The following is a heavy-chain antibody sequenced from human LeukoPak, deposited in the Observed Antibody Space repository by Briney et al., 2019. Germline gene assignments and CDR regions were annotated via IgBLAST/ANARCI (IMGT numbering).Heavy chain of an antibody. D-gene: IGHD3-16*01. CDR2: IYYSGST. CDR3: ARGGGYNWFDP. CDR1: GYSISSGYY. V-gene: IGHV4-61*01. J-gene: IGHJ5*02. Sequence: PSETLSLTCTVSGYSISSGYYWGWIRQPPGKGLEWIGYIYYSGSTNYNPSLKSRVTISVDTSKNQFSLKLSSVTAADTTVYYCARGGGYNWFDPWGQGTLVTVSS.